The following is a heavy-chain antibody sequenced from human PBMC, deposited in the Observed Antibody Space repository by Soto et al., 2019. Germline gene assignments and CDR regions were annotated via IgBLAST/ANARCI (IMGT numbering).Heavy chain of an antibody. CDR1: GGTFSSYA. CDR2: IIPSFGTA. Sequence: QVQLVQSGAEVKKPGSSVKVSCKASGGTFSSYAISWVRQAPGQGLEWMGGIIPSFGTANYAQKFQGRVTITADKSTSTAYMELSSLRSEDTAVYYCARDPIMVRGVIDKGWDDNWFDPWGQGTLVTVSS. J-gene: IGHJ5*02. CDR3: ARDPIMVRGVIDKGWDDNWFDP. D-gene: IGHD3-10*01. V-gene: IGHV1-69*06.